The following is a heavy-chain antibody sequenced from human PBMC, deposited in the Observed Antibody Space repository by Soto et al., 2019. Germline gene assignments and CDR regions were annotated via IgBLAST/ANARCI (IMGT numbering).Heavy chain of an antibody. CDR1: GFTFSSYG. CDR2: ISYDGSNK. J-gene: IGHJ4*02. D-gene: IGHD1-26*01. V-gene: IGHV3-30*03. CDR3: ARDPYGGSRYYFDS. Sequence: QTGGSLRLSCAASGFTFSSYGMHWVRQAPGKGLEWVAVISYDGSNKYYADSVKGRFTISRDNSKNTLYLQMNSLRAEDTAVYYCARDPYGGSRYYFDSWGQGTLVTVSS.